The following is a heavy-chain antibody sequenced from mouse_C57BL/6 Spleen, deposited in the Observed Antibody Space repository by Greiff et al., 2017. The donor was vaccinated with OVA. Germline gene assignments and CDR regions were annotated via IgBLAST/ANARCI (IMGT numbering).Heavy chain of an antibody. Sequence: VQLQQSGAELARPGASVKMSCKASGYTFTSYTMHWVKQRPGQGLEWIGYINPSSGYTKYNQKFKDKATLTADKSSSTAYMQLSSLTSEDSAVYYCARSALYSSSYGYYAMDYWGQGTSVTVSS. V-gene: IGHV1-4*01. J-gene: IGHJ4*01. CDR3: ARSALYSSSYGYYAMDY. CDR1: GYTFTSYT. CDR2: INPSSGYT. D-gene: IGHD1-1*01.